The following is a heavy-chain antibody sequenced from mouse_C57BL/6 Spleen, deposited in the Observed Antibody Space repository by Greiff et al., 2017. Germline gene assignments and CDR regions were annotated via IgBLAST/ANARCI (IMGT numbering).Heavy chain of an antibody. CDR2: VWSGGST. J-gene: IGHJ2*01. D-gene: IGHD3-3*01. Sequence: QVQLQQSGPGLVQPSQSLSITCTVSGFSLTSYGVHWVRQSPGKGLEWLGVVWSGGSTDYNAAFIARLSISKDNSKGQVFFKMNSLQADDTAIYYCDRRGGRGDYFDYWGQGTTLTVSS. CDR1: GFSLTSYG. V-gene: IGHV2-2*01. CDR3: DRRGGRGDYFDY.